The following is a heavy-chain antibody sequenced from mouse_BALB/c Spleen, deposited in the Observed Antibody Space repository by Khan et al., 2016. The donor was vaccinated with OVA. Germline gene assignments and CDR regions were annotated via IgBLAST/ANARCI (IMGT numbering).Heavy chain of an antibody. CDR1: GYTFTNYW. CDR2: IYPGGGYT. CDR3: ARRGAARATWDYFDY. J-gene: IGHJ2*01. Sequence: QVQLQQPGAELVRPGTSVKMSCKAAGYTFTNYWIGWVKQRPGHGLEWIGDIYPGGGYTNYNEKFKGKATLTADTSSSTAYMQVSSLTSEDSAIYYWARRGAARATWDYFDYWGQGTTLTVSS. D-gene: IGHD3-1*01. V-gene: IGHV1-63*02.